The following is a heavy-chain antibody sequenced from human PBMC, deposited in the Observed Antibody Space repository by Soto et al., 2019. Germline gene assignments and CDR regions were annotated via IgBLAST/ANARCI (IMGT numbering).Heavy chain of an antibody. CDR3: TGEVASGY. CDR1: GFTVSSYG. CDR2: ISRDGRTT. D-gene: IGHD2-8*02. V-gene: IGHV3-30*03. Sequence: QVQLEESGGGVVQPGRSLRLSCAVSGFTVSSYGMHWVRQAPGKGLERVAVISRDGRTTFYADSVKGRFTISKDNSRNTLFLEMNSLRDDDMAVYYCTGEVASGYWGQGTLVTVSS. J-gene: IGHJ4*02.